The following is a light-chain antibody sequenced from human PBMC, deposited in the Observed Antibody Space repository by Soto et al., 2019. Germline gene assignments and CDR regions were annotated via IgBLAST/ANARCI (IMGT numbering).Light chain of an antibody. Sequence: SSELTQPPSVSVSPGQTASITCSGDKLGDKYASWYQLQPGQSPVLVIYQDSKRPSGIPERFSGSNSGNTATLTISGTQAMDEADYYCQAWDSSTAVFGGGTKVTVL. V-gene: IGLV3-1*01. CDR3: QAWDSSTAV. CDR1: KLGDKY. CDR2: QDS. J-gene: IGLJ2*01.